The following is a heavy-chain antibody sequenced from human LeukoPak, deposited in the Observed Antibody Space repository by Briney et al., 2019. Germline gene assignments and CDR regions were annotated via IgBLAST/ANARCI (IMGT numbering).Heavy chain of an antibody. Sequence: SVKVSCKASGGTFSSYAISWVRQAPGQGLEWMGGIIPIFGTANYAQKFQGRVTITTDESTSTAYMELSSLRSEDTAVYYYARERGSSGLMDVWGKGTTVTVSS. J-gene: IGHJ6*03. D-gene: IGHD1-26*01. CDR1: GGTFSSYA. CDR3: ARERGSSGLMDV. CDR2: IIPIFGTA. V-gene: IGHV1-69*05.